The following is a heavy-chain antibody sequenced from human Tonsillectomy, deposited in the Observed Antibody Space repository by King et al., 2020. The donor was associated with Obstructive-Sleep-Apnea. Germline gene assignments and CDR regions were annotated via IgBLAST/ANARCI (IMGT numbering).Heavy chain of an antibody. V-gene: IGHV4-34*01. CDR1: GGSFSGYY. CDR3: ARVYWRFDY. D-gene: IGHD2-8*02. J-gene: IGHJ4*02. CDR2: INHSGST. Sequence: VQLQQWGAELLKPSETLSLTCVVYGGSFSGYYWSWIRQPPGKGLEWIGEINHSGSTNYNPSLKSRVTISVDTSKKQFSLKLSSVTAADTAVYYCARVYWRFDYWGQGTLVTVSS.